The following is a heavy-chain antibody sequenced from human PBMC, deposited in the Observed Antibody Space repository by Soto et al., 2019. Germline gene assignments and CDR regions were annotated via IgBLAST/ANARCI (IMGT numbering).Heavy chain of an antibody. V-gene: IGHV4-39*01. CDR3: AQQRITIFGVAKKGFAY. Sequence: SETLSLTCTVSGGSISSSSYYWGWIRQPPGKGLEWIGSIYYSGSTYYNPSLKSRVTISVDTSKNQFSLKLSSVTAADTAVYYCAQQRITIFGVAKKGFAYWGQGTLVTVSS. D-gene: IGHD3-3*01. J-gene: IGHJ4*02. CDR2: IYYSGST. CDR1: GGSISSSSYY.